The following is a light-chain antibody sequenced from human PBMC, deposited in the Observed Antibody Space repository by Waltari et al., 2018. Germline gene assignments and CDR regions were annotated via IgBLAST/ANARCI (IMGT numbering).Light chain of an antibody. Sequence: QSVLTQPPSESGTPGQRVIISCSGSRANIGGRYVYWYQHLPRAAPKLLLNRNTQRPSVGPDRFSGSKSGTSASLAISGLRSEDEGDYFCATWDDTVGGPVFGGGTKLTVL. CDR2: RNT. CDR1: RANIGGRY. J-gene: IGLJ2*01. CDR3: ATWDDTVGGPV. V-gene: IGLV1-47*01.